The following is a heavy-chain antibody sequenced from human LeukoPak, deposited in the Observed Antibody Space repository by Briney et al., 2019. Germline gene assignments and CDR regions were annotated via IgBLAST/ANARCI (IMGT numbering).Heavy chain of an antibody. D-gene: IGHD1-26*01. CDR2: MNPNSGNT. CDR3: ARGRPGATGAFDI. V-gene: IGHV1-8*01. J-gene: IGHJ3*02. Sequence: RXAPGXXLEWXGWMNPNSGNTGYAQKFQGRVTMTRNTSISTAYMELSSLRSEDTAVYYCARGRPGATGAFDIWGQGTMVTVSS.